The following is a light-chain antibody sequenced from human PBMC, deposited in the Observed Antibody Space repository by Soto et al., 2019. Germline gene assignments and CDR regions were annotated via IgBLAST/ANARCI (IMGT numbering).Light chain of an antibody. Sequence: EIVLTQSPDTLSLSPGERVTLSCRASQSVTNSYLAWYQQKPGQGPRLLIHGASSRATGTPDRFSGSGSGTDFPLTISSLEPEDFAVYYCQQYSTTPGTFGQGPKLDIK. CDR1: QSVTNSY. J-gene: IGKJ1*01. CDR3: QQYSTTPGT. CDR2: GAS. V-gene: IGKV3-20*01.